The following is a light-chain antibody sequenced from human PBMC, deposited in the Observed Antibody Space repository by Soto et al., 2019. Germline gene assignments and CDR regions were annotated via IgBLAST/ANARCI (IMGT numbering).Light chain of an antibody. J-gene: IGKJ4*01. Sequence: EIVLTQSPGTLSLSPGERATLSCRASQSVDSAYLAWYQQRPGLAPRLLIHGASTRATGIPDRFSGSGSGTAFTLTISRLEPEDFGVYFCQQYGSSPRTFGGGTKVDIK. CDR3: QQYGSSPRT. CDR2: GAS. V-gene: IGKV3-20*01. CDR1: QSVDSAY.